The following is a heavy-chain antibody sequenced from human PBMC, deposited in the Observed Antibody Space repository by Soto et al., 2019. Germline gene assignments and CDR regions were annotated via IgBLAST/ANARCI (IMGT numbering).Heavy chain of an antibody. CDR3: ARDAGSFDY. D-gene: IGHD3-10*01. Sequence: GASVKFSCKAPGYTFSNSAMHWVRQAPGQMLECMVWINAGNWNTKYXXKFQGRVXXTRDTSASTAXMELSXLRSEDTAVYYCARDAGSFDYRGQGTLVPDS. V-gene: IGHV1-3*01. J-gene: IGHJ4*02. CDR1: GYTFSNSA. CDR2: INAGNWNT.